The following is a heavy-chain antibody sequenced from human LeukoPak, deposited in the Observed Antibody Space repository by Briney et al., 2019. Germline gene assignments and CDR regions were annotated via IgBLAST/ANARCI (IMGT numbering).Heavy chain of an antibody. Sequence: PSETLSLTCAVYGGSFSGYYWSWIRQPPGKGLEWIGEINHTGSTTYHPSLKSRVTISVDTSKNQFSLKLSSVTAADTAVYYCAREGYYGSGRRGYYYYMDVWGKGTTVTISS. D-gene: IGHD3-10*01. CDR1: GGSFSGYY. CDR3: AREGYYGSGRRGYYYYMDV. V-gene: IGHV4-34*01. CDR2: INHTGST. J-gene: IGHJ6*03.